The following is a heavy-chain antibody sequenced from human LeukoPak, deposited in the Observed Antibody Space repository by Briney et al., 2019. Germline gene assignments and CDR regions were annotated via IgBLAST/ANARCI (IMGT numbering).Heavy chain of an antibody. J-gene: IGHJ4*02. Sequence: PSETLSLTCAVYGGSFSGYYWSWIRQPPGKGLEWIGEINHSGSTNYNPSLKSRVTISVDTSKNQFSLKLSSVTAADTAVYYCAGGRVVYARMGNFDYWGQGTLVTVSS. CDR2: INHSGST. D-gene: IGHD2-8*02. CDR3: AGGRVVYARMGNFDY. V-gene: IGHV4-34*01. CDR1: GGSFSGYY.